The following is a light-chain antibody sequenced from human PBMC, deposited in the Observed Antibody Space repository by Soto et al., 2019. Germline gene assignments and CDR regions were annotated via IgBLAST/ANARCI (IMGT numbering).Light chain of an antibody. Sequence: QSALTQPPSASGSPGQSVTISCTGTSSDVGGYNYVSWYQQHPGKAPKLMIYEVSKRPSGVPDRFSGCKSGNTASLTVSGLQAEDEADYYCSSYAGTHTLYVVLTGTNLTVL. J-gene: IGLJ1*01. V-gene: IGLV2-8*01. CDR3: SSYAGTHTLYV. CDR2: EVS. CDR1: SSDVGGYNY.